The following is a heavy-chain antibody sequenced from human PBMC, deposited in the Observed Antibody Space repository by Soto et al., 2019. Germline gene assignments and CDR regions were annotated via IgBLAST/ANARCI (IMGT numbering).Heavy chain of an antibody. V-gene: IGHV1-69*12. CDR1: GGTFSRHT. J-gene: IGHJ2*01. CDR3: ARVQYDSSSGTWYFDR. CDR2: IIPIFGTS. D-gene: IGHD3-22*01. Sequence: QVQLVQSGAEMKKPGSSVKVSCTASGGTFSRHTISWVRQAPGQGLEWMGGIIPIFGTSNYAQKFQGRVTITADESTSTVYMDLSSLSSEDTAVYYCARVQYDSSSGTWYFDRWGRGTLVTVSS.